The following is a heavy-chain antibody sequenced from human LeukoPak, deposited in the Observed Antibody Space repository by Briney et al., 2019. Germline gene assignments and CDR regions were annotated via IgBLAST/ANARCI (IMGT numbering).Heavy chain of an antibody. CDR3: ARDLRVIAAQLDY. J-gene: IGHJ4*02. CDR1: GYTFTGYY. Sequence: RASVKVSCKASGYTFTGYYMHWVRQAPGQGLEWMGWINPNSGGTNYAQKLQGRVTMTTDTSTSTAYMELRSLRSDDTAVYYCARDLRVIAAQLDYWGQGTLVTVSS. CDR2: INPNSGGT. D-gene: IGHD6-13*01. V-gene: IGHV1-2*02.